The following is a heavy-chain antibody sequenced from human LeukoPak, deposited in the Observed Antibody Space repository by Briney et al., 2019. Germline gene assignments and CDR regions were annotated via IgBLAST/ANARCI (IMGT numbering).Heavy chain of an antibody. CDR1: GYTFTSYD. D-gene: IGHD6-19*01. Sequence: ASAKVSCKASGYTFTSYDIHWVRQAAGHGLEWMGWMNPNSGHAGHAQKFEARVTMTRDTSMSTAYMELSGLTSEDTAIYYCARGPALHSKWVGGRWFDPWGQGTLVTVAS. CDR2: MNPNSGHA. CDR3: ARGPALHSKWVGGRWFDP. J-gene: IGHJ5*02. V-gene: IGHV1-8*01.